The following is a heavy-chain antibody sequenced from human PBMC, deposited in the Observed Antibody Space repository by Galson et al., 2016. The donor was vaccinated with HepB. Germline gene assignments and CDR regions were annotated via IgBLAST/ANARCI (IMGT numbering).Heavy chain of an antibody. J-gene: IGHJ6*02. CDR1: GFSFNTYG. V-gene: IGHV3-30*04. CDR2: ISFDGGNK. D-gene: IGHD3-10*01. CDR3: ARDSTSWSFGIFSHYGMDV. Sequence: SLRLSCAASGFSFNTYGMHWVRQAPGKGLEWLAIISFDGGNKSSADSVKGRFSISRDNAKNRLYLQMNSLRGDDTAVYYCARDSTSWSFGIFSHYGMDVWGQGATVTVSS.